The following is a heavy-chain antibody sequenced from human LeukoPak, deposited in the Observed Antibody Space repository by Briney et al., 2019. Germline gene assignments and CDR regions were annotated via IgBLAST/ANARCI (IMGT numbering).Heavy chain of an antibody. CDR2: ISHDERNI. V-gene: IGHV3-30*18. J-gene: IGHJ4*02. Sequence: QPGGSLRLSCAASAFTLRNYAMHWVRQAPGKGLEWVAVISHDERNIYYADSVKGRFTISRDNSKNTLYLQMNSLRAEDTAVYYCAKDRTGLLVVPAALDYWGQGTLVTVSS. CDR1: AFTLRNYA. CDR3: AKDRTGLLVVPAALDY. D-gene: IGHD2-2*01.